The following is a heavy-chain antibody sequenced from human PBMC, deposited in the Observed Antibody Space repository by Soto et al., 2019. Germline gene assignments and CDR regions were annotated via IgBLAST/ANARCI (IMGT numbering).Heavy chain of an antibody. V-gene: IGHV3-49*03. Sequence: GGSLRLSCTGSGFTFGDYAMSWFRQAPGKGLEWVGVIRSKGYGGATEYAASVRGRFTISRDDSKDIAYLQMNSLKTEDTAMYYCVRSRFLDYWGQGTLVTVPQ. CDR1: GFTFGDYA. CDR2: IRSKGYGGAT. CDR3: VRSRFLDY. D-gene: IGHD3-16*01. J-gene: IGHJ4*02.